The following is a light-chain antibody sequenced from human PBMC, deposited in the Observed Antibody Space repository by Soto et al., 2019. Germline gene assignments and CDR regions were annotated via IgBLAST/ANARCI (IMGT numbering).Light chain of an antibody. V-gene: IGLV1-47*01. J-gene: IGLJ3*02. CDR2: RST. CDR1: SSNIGTNS. Sequence: QSVLTQPPSASGTPGQRVTISCSGGSSNIGTNSVYWYRQLPGTAPKLLIHRSTQRPSGGPGRFSGSKSGTSASLAISGLRSEDEADYYCAAWDDTLSGVVFGGGTKLTFL. CDR3: AAWDDTLSGVV.